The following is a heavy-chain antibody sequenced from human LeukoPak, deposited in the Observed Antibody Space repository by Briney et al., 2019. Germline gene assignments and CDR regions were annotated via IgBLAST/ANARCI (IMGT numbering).Heavy chain of an antibody. CDR2: IRGSGGGT. V-gene: IGHV3-23*01. CDR3: VKARMPHCGTDCLES. Sequence: GGSLRLSCAASGFIFRTYAMAWVRQAPGKGLEWVSVIRGSGGGTYYADSVKGRFTISRDNSKNTVYLQMNSLRAEDTAVYYCVKARMPHCGTDCLESWGQGTLVTVSS. J-gene: IGHJ4*02. D-gene: IGHD2-21*02. CDR1: GFIFRTYA.